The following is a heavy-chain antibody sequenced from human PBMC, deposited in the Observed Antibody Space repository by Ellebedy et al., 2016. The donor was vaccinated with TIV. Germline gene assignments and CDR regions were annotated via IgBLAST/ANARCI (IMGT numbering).Heavy chain of an antibody. CDR2: ISGSRRHI. Sequence: GESLKISCAAFEFYFGDDWMSWVRQAPGKGLEWVSSISGSRRHIYYADSVKGRFTISTDNANNSLYLQMSGLRADDTAVYYCARGGAGLTAEKFYSDSWGQGTLVTVSS. V-gene: IGHV3-21*03. J-gene: IGHJ4*02. CDR3: ARGGAGLTAEKFYSDS. D-gene: IGHD4/OR15-4a*01. CDR1: EFYFGDDW.